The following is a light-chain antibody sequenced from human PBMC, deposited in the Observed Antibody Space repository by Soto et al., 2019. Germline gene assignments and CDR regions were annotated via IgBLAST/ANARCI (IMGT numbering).Light chain of an antibody. CDR1: QSVSNSY. Sequence: EIVLTQSPGTLSLSPGERATLSCRASQSVSNSYLAWYQQKPGRALRLLIYGASSRATDIPGRFSGSGSGTDFTLTISRLEPVDSAVYYCQQYGSSPTTFGQGTKVEIK. CDR3: QQYGSSPTT. J-gene: IGKJ1*01. V-gene: IGKV3-20*01. CDR2: GAS.